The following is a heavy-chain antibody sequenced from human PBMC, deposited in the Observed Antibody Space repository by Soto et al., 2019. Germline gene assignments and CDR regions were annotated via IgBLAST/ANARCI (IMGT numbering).Heavy chain of an antibody. V-gene: IGHV1-2*02. CDR3: ARGGTFAYDTSRYYVY. CDR1: GYTFSAYY. D-gene: IGHD3-22*01. CDR2: INPKSGGT. Sequence: ASVKVSCKTSGYTFSAYYMHWVRQAPGQGLEWMGWINPKSGGTLYAQKFQGRVTMTRDTSISTAYMELSRLRSDDTAVYYCARGGTFAYDTSRYYVYWGQGTLLTVSS. J-gene: IGHJ4*02.